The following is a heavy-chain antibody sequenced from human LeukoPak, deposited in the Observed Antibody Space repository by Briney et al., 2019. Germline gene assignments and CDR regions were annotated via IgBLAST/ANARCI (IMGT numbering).Heavy chain of an antibody. J-gene: IGHJ4*02. CDR2: ISSNGGST. V-gene: IGHV3-64*01. CDR1: GFTFSSYA. Sequence: PGGSLRLSCAASGFTFSSYAMHWVRQAPGKGLEYVSAISSNGGSTYYANSMKGRFTISRDNSKNTLYLHMGSLRVEDMAVYYCARRGSYYGDSMDYWGQGTLVTVFS. D-gene: IGHD1-26*01. CDR3: ARRGSYYGDSMDY.